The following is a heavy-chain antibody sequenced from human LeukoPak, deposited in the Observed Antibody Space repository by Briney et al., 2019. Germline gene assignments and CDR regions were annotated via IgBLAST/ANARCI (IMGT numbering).Heavy chain of an antibody. V-gene: IGHV4-34*01. Sequence: PSETLSLTCALHGGSFSGYYWSWFRQPPGRGLEWIGEIDRGGSTEYNASLKSRATISLDTSKNHFSLKVTSVTAADTAVYYCAREGVYYDILAAYYRPYYFDFWGQGTLVTVYS. J-gene: IGHJ4*02. CDR2: IDRGGST. CDR1: GGSFSGYY. D-gene: IGHD3-9*01. CDR3: AREGVYYDILAAYYRPYYFDF.